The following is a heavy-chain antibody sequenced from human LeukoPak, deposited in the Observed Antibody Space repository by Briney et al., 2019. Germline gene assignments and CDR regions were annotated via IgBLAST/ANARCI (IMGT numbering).Heavy chain of an antibody. J-gene: IGHJ5*02. D-gene: IGHD1-26*01. CDR2: MYTLGNT. Sequence: GGSLRLSCAASGFTVSTNYMTWIRQAPGKGLEWVSVMYTLGNTNYADSVKGRFTISRDNSKNTLYLQMNSLRAEDTAVYYCAKEGELLLGDWFDPWGQGTLVTVSS. V-gene: IGHV3-53*01. CDR1: GFTVSTNY. CDR3: AKEGELLLGDWFDP.